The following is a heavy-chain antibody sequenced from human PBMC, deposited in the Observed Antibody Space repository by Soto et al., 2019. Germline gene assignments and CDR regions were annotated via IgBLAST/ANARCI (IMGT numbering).Heavy chain of an antibody. CDR1: GFTFTSSA. J-gene: IGHJ6*03. Sequence: ASVKVSCKASGFTFTSSAMQWVRQARGQRLEWIGWIVVGSGNTNYAQKFQERVTITRDMSTSTAYMELSSLRSEDTAVYYCSAVEKAAATESPGYMDVWGKGTTVTVSS. V-gene: IGHV1-58*02. D-gene: IGHD6-13*01. CDR2: IVVGSGNT. CDR3: SAVEKAAATESPGYMDV.